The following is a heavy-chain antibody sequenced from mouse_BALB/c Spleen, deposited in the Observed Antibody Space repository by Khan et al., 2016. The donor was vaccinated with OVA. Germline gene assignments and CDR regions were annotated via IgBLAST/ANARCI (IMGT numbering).Heavy chain of an antibody. CDR1: GLSLTNYG. V-gene: IGHV2-3*01. CDR3: AIISSGYDWVTY. J-gene: IGHJ3*01. CDR2: NWGDGST. Sequence: QVQLKESGPGLVAPSQSLSITCTVSGLSLTNYGISWMRQPPGKGLEWLGVNWGDGSTNYHSALISRLSINKDNSKIQVFLTLNSLQTDDTATYXCAIISSGYDWVTYWGQGTPVTVSA. D-gene: IGHD2-2*01.